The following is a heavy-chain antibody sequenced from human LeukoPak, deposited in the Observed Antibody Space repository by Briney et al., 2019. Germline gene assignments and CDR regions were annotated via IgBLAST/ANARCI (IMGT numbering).Heavy chain of an antibody. D-gene: IGHD3-16*02. CDR2: ISYDGSNK. V-gene: IGHV3-30*04. J-gene: IGHJ3*02. CDR3: ARWSSDYVWGSYRRTSFDAFDI. Sequence: PGGSLRLSCAASGFTFSSYAMHWVRQAPGKGLEWVAVISYDGSNKYYADSVKGRFTISRGNSKNTLYLQMNSLRAEDTAVYYCARWSSDYVWGSYRRTSFDAFDIWGQGTMVTVSS. CDR1: GFTFSSYA.